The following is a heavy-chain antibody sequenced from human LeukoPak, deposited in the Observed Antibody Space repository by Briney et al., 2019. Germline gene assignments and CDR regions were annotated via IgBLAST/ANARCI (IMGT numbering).Heavy chain of an antibody. Sequence: SETLSLTCSVSGVSISSGSNYWGWIRQPPGKTLEWIGSIYSSGGTYYNPSLKSRAIILIDTAKNHVSLNLSSVTAADTAVYYCARDGSSGWYLWGWFDPWGQGTLVTVSS. CDR2: IYSSGGT. CDR1: GVSISSGSNY. D-gene: IGHD6-19*01. V-gene: IGHV4-39*07. J-gene: IGHJ5*02. CDR3: ARDGSSGWYLWGWFDP.